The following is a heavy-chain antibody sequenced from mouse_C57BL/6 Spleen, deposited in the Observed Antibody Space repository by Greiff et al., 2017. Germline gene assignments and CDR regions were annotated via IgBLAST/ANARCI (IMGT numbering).Heavy chain of an antibody. Sequence: EVQLQHTVAELVRPGASAKLSCTASGFYLKNTYMYWVMQRPEQGLEWIGRIDPANGNNNFVPMFQGKATITADTSSKTAYLQLNGLTSEDTAIYYCARGVLFLDYWGQGTTLTVSS. CDR3: ARGVLFLDY. J-gene: IGHJ2*01. D-gene: IGHD2-3*01. V-gene: IGHV14-3*01. CDR1: GFYLKNTY. CDR2: IDPANGNN.